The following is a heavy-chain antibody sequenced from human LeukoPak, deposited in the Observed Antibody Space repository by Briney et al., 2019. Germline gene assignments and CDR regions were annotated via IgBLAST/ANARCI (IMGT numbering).Heavy chain of an antibody. CDR1: GFTFDDYA. CDR2: ISWNSGSI. V-gene: IGHV3-9*01. CDR3: VKDIGSLRYFDWLLSAGFDY. Sequence: GRSLRLSCAASGFTFDDYAMHWVRQAPGKGLEWVSGISWNSGSIGYADSVKGRFTISRDNAKNSLYLQMNSLRAEDTALYYCVKDIGSLRYFDWLLSAGFDYWGQGTLVTVSS. D-gene: IGHD3-9*01. J-gene: IGHJ4*02.